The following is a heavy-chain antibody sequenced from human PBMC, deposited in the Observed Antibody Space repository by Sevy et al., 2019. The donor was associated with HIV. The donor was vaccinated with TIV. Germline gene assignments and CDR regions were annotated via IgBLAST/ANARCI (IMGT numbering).Heavy chain of an antibody. V-gene: IGHV5-51*01. D-gene: IGHD3-22*01. Sequence: GESLKISCKGSGYSFTSYWIGWVRQMPGKGLEWMGIIYPGDSDTRYSPSFQGQVTISADKSISTAYLQRSSLKASDTAMYYCAREKSYYYDSSGYYPSPANYWGQGTLVTVSS. CDR1: GYSFTSYW. J-gene: IGHJ4*02. CDR2: IYPGDSDT. CDR3: AREKSYYYDSSGYYPSPANY.